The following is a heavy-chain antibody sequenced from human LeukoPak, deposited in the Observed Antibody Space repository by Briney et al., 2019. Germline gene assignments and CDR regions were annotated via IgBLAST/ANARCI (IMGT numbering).Heavy chain of an antibody. J-gene: IGHJ6*02. D-gene: IGHD3-9*01. CDR3: ASHYDILTGYYGYGMDV. V-gene: IGHV4-39*07. CDR2: IYYSGST. Sequence: PSETLSLTCTVSGGSISSSSYYWGWIRQPPGKGLEWIGSIYYSGSTYYNPSLKSRVTISVDTSKNQFSLKLSSVTAADTAVYYCASHYDILTGYYGYGMDVWGQGTTVTVSS. CDR1: GGSISSSSYY.